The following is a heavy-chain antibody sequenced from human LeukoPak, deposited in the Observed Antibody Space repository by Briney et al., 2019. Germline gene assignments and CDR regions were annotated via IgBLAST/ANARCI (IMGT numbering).Heavy chain of an antibody. D-gene: IGHD4-11*01. CDR2: VYTSGST. CDR3: AKSYFDYSTYYSYYFNL. J-gene: IGHJ4*02. Sequence: SETLSLTCTVSGGSISGGYWSWIRQPPGRGLEWIGYVYTSGSTNYNPSLKSRVTISVDTSQSQFALKLSSVTAADTAVYYCAKSYFDYSTYYSYYFNLGGQGALVTVSS. CDR1: GGSISGGY. V-gene: IGHV4-4*09.